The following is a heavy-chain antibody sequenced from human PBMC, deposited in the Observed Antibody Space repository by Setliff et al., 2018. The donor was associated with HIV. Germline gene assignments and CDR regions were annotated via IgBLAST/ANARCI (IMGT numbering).Heavy chain of an antibody. CDR1: GFSFNNYY. J-gene: IGHJ4*02. D-gene: IGHD3-22*01. CDR2: MNTDGSST. V-gene: IGHV3-74*01. Sequence: PGESLKISCIASGFSFNNYYMTWVRQAPGKGLEWVFGMNTDGSSTRYADSVKGRFTISRDNAKDMLYLQMNSLSADDTAVYYCVRGSGYYYFDNWGQGAPVTVSS. CDR3: VRGSGYYYFDN.